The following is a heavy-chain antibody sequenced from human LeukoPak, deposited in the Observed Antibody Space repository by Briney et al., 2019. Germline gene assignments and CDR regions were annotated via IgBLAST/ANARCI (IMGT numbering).Heavy chain of an antibody. CDR3: ARDLSSDSSGWYLKGAFDI. CDR2: IYYSGST. D-gene: IGHD6-19*01. Sequence: SETLSLTCTVSGGSISNYHWNWIRQPPGKGLEWIGYIYYSGSTNYNPSLKSRVTISVDTSKNQFSLKLSSVTAADTAVYYCARDLSSDSSGWYLKGAFDIWGQGTMVTVSS. CDR1: GGSISNYH. J-gene: IGHJ3*02. V-gene: IGHV4-59*01.